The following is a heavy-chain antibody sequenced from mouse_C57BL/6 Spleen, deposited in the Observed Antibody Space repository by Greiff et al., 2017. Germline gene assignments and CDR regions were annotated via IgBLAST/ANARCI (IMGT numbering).Heavy chain of an antibody. V-gene: IGHV1-64*01. CDR2: IHPNSGST. D-gene: IGHD2-2*01. CDR1: GYTFTSYW. CDR3: ARSTMVTGGWYFDV. Sequence: QVQLQQPGAELVKPGASVKLSCKASGYTFTSYWMHWVKQRPGQGLEWIGMIHPNSGSTNYNEKFKSKATLTVDKSSSTAYMQLSSLTSEDSAVYYCARSTMVTGGWYFDVWGTGTTVTVSS. J-gene: IGHJ1*03.